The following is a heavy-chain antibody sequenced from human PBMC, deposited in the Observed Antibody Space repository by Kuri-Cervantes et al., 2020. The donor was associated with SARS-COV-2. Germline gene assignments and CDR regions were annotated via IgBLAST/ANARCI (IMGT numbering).Heavy chain of an antibody. CDR2: IIPIFGTA. Sequence: SVKVSCKASGGTFSSYAISWVRQAPGQGLEWMGGIIPIFGTANYAQKFQGRVTITADESTSTAYMELSSLRSEDTAVYYCARGHTSRPFGVVIPYYYYYGMDVWGQGTTVTVSS. CDR3: ARGHTSRPFGVVIPYYYYYGMDV. J-gene: IGHJ6*02. CDR1: GGTFSSYA. V-gene: IGHV1-69*13. D-gene: IGHD3-3*01.